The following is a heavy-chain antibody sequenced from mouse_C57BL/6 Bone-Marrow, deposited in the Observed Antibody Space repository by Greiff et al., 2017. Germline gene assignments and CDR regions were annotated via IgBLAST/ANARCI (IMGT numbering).Heavy chain of an antibody. J-gene: IGHJ4*01. V-gene: IGHV14-2*01. D-gene: IGHD1-1*01. CDR2: IDPEDGET. Sequence: VQLQQSGAELVKPGASVKLSCTASGFNIKDYYMHWVKQRTEQGLEWIGRIDPEDGETKNAPKFQGKATITADTSSNTAYLQLSSLTSEDTAVYYCARDYYGSSLPIDAMDYWGQGTSVTVSS. CDR1: GFNIKDYY. CDR3: ARDYYGSSLPIDAMDY.